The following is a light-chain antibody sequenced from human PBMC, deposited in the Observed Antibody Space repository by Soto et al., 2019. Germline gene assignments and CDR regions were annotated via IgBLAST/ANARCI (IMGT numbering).Light chain of an antibody. CDR2: EVS. Sequence: QSALTQPASVSGSPGQSITISCTGTSSDVGGYNYVSWYQQYPGKAPKLMIYEVSNRPSGVSNRFSGSKSGNTASLTISGLQAEYEADYYCSSYTSSSTHYVFGTGTQLTVL. CDR3: SSYTSSSTHYV. J-gene: IGLJ1*01. CDR1: SSDVGGYNY. V-gene: IGLV2-14*01.